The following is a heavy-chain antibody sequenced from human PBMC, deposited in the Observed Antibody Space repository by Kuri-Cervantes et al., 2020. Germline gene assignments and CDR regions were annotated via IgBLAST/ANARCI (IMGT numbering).Heavy chain of an antibody. J-gene: IGHJ4*02. CDR3: ATAGDEQWLVSKY. CDR1: GFTFSDYY. Sequence: GGSLRLSCAASGFTFSDYYMSWIRQAPGKGLEWVSYISSSGSTIYYADSVKGRFTISRDNAKNSLYLQMNSLRSEDTAVYYCATAGDEQWLVSKYWGQGTLVTVSS. CDR2: ISSSGSTI. D-gene: IGHD6-19*01. V-gene: IGHV3-11*01.